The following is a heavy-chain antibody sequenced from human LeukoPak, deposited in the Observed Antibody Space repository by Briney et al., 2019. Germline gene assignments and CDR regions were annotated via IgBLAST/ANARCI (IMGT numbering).Heavy chain of an antibody. CDR3: VRHRAYSSSSPFDY. V-gene: IGHV4-59*08. CDR1: GGSISSLY. D-gene: IGHD6-6*01. J-gene: IGHJ4*02. CDR2: IYYTGST. Sequence: PSETLSLTCPVSGGSISSLYWSWLRQPPGKGLEWIGYIYYTGSTYYNPSLKSRVPMFLDMSKNQFSLRLSFVTGADTAVYYCVRHRAYSSSSPFDYWGQGTLVTVSS.